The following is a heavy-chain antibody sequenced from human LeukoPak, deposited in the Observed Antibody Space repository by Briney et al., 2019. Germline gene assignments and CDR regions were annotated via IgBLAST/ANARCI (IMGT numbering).Heavy chain of an antibody. D-gene: IGHD1-7*01. Sequence: PGGSLRLSCAASRFTFSNYAMSWVRQAPRKGLEWVSVISESGGSTYYADSVKGRFTISRDNSKNTLYLQMNSLRAEDTAVYYCAKDRRGNWNYVGNLDYWGQKTLVTVSS. V-gene: IGHV3-23*01. CDR3: AKDRRGNWNYVGNLDY. CDR2: ISESGGST. CDR1: RFTFSNYA. J-gene: IGHJ4*02.